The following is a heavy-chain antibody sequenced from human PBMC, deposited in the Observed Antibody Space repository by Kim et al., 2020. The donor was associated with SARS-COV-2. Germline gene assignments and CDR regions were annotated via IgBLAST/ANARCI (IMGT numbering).Heavy chain of an antibody. D-gene: IGHD3-10*01. V-gene: IGHV3-21*01. CDR3: ARARDEVWFGETNNWFDP. CDR1: GFTFSSYS. Sequence: GGSLRLSCAASGFTFSSYSMNWVRQAPGKGLEWVSSISSSSSYIYYADSVKGRFTISRDNAKNSLYLQMNSLRAEDTAVYYCARARDEVWFGETNNWFDPWGQGTLVTVSS. J-gene: IGHJ5*02. CDR2: ISSSSSYI.